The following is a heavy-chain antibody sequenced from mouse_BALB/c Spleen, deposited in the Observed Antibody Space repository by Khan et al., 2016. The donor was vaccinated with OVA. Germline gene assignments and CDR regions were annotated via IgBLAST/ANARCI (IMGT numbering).Heavy chain of an antibody. CDR3: ARSLVDYYAMDY. CDR2: ISSGGHYT. CDR1: GFTFSRYA. D-gene: IGHD2-2*01. J-gene: IGHJ4*01. Sequence: EVELVESGGGLVKPGGSLKLSCSASGFTFSRYAMSWVRQTPEKRLEWVATISSGGHYTFYPDSVKGRFTLSRDNAKNTLYLQMSSLRSEDTAMYYCARSLVDYYAMDYWGQGTSVTVSS. V-gene: IGHV5-9-3*01.